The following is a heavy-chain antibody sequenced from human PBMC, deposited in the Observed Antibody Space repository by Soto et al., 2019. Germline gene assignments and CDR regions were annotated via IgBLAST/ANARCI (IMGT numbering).Heavy chain of an antibody. CDR2: IILIFPTP. CDR1: GGTFGNSA. CDR3: ARDKDRLQLGGNYDYGMDG. J-gene: IGHJ6*02. D-gene: IGHD5-12*01. V-gene: IGHV1-69*12. Sequence: QVQLVQSGAEVKKPGSSVTVSCKASGGTFGNSAISWVRKAPGQGLKWMGGIILIFPTPDYGQKFQGRGTETADEATTTAYMESSSLGAEDTGVYYCARDKDRLQLGGNYDYGMDGWGQGNTVTVSS.